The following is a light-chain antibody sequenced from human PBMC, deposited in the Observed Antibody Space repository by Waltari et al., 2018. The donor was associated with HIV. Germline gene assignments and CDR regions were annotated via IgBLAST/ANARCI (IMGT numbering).Light chain of an antibody. V-gene: IGLV3-1*01. CDR2: QDT. J-gene: IGLJ3*02. CDR3: QAWDSGTIV. CDR1: NLGHKY. Sequence: SYDLPQQPPVSVSSGQTATVTCSGVNLGHKYVPWYQQRSGQSPVLVIYQDTKRPPGIPERFFGSTSENTATLTIYETQPLDEAHYSCQAWDSGTIVFGGGTNLTVL.